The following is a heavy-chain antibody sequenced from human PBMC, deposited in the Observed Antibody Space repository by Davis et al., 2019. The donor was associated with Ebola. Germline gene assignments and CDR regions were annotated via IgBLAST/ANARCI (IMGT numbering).Heavy chain of an antibody. V-gene: IGHV4-34*01. CDR1: GASINTYY. CDR3: ARASSRYIAVAGINNWFDP. D-gene: IGHD6-19*01. J-gene: IGHJ5*02. CDR2: SNHRGST. Sequence: SETLSLTCTVSGASINTYYWSWIRQPPGKGLEWIGESNHRGSTNYNPSLKSRVTISVDTSKKQFSLKLSSVTAADTAVYYCARASSRYIAVAGINNWFDPWGQGTLVTVSS.